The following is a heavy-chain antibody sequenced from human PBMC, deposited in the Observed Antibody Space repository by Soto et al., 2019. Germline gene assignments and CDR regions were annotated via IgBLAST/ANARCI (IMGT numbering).Heavy chain of an antibody. J-gene: IGHJ5*02. CDR2: IHHSGST. CDR1: GGSMSRGGYS. D-gene: IGHD3-22*01. CDR3: ARGPYYFFISGDYHP. Sequence: TLCLTYGVSGGSMSRGGYSWSWIRQPPGKGLERIEYIHHSGSTYYNPSLNIRLTMSVDMSKNQFSLKLSSVTAAATAVYYCARGPYYFFISGDYHP. V-gene: IGHV4-30-2*01.